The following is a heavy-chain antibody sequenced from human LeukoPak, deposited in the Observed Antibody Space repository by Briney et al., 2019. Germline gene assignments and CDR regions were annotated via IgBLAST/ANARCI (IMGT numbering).Heavy chain of an antibody. CDR3: ARDPSWELGDYYYGMDV. CDR1: GYTFTGYY. D-gene: IGHD1-26*01. CDR2: INPNSGGT. V-gene: IGHV1-2*04. J-gene: IGHJ6*02. Sequence: ASVKVSCKASGYTFTGYYMHWVRQAPGQGLEWMGWINPNSGGTNYAQKFQGWVTMTRDTSISTAYMELSRLRSDDTAVYYCARDPSWELGDYYYGMDVWGQGTTVTVSS.